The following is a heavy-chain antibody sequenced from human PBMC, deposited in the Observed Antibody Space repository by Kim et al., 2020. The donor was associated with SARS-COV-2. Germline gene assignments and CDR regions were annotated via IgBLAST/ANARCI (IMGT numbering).Heavy chain of an antibody. V-gene: IGHV5-51*01. D-gene: IGHD1-26*01. Sequence: GESLKISCKGSGYSFTSYWIGWVRQMPGKGLEWMGIIYPGDSDTRYSPSFQGQVTISADKSISTAYLQWSSLKASDTAMYYCATSPWSYSGSYYRRRDEYYFDYWGQGTLVTVSS. CDR3: ATSPWSYSGSYYRRRDEYYFDY. CDR1: GYSFTSYW. CDR2: IYPGDSDT. J-gene: IGHJ4*02.